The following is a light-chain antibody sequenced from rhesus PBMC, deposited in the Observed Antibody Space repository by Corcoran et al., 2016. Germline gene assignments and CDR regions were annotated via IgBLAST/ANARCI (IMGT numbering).Light chain of an antibody. J-gene: IGKJ1*01. V-gene: IGKV1S14*01. CDR1: QGISKY. CDR3: QQHNSYPRT. CDR2: YAS. Sequence: DIQMTQSPSSLSASVGDTVTITCRASQGISKYLDWSQQKPGKAPKSLIYYASNLESGVPSRFSGNVSGTDLPLTLSRLQPEDVATYYCQQHNSYPRTFGQGTKVEIK.